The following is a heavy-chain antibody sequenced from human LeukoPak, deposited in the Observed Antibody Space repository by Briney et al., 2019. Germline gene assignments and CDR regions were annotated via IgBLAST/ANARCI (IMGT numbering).Heavy chain of an antibody. Sequence: GGSLRLSCVASGFTFNNYAMSWVRQAPGKGLEWVSAISGSGGSTYYADSVKGRFTISRDNSKNTLYLQMNSLRAEDTAVYYCAKDKGVVVPAVPLDYWGQGTLVTVSS. J-gene: IGHJ4*02. V-gene: IGHV3-23*01. D-gene: IGHD2-2*01. CDR2: ISGSGGST. CDR1: GFTFNNYA. CDR3: AKDKGVVVPAVPLDY.